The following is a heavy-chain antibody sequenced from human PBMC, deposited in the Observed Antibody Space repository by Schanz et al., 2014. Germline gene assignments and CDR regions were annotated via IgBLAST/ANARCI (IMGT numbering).Heavy chain of an antibody. J-gene: IGHJ5*02. D-gene: IGHD1-1*01. V-gene: IGHV3-7*02. Sequence: EVQLAESGGGLVQPGGSLRLSCAASTFTFSSDWMSWVRQAPGKGLEWVANIKEDGSVKDYVDSVKGRFTISRDNAKNTLYLQMNSLRAEDTAVYYCARGRVLESWGQGTLVTGSS. CDR3: ARGRVLES. CDR2: IKEDGSVK. CDR1: TFTFSSDW.